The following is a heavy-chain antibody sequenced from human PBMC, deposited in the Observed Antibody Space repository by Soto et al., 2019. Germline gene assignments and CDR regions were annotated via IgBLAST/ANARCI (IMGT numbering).Heavy chain of an antibody. V-gene: IGHV3-73*01. CDR3: TRYYYASGSSVGALDV. J-gene: IGHJ3*01. Sequence: EVQLVESGGGLVQPGGSLKLSCAASGFTFSGSAIHWVRHASGKGLEWVGRIRSKPDNYATTYAASVEGRFTISRDDSKSTAYLQMNSLKTEDTAVYYCTRYYYASGSSVGALDVWGQGTVVTVSS. D-gene: IGHD3-10*01. CDR2: IRSKPDNYAT. CDR1: GFTFSGSA.